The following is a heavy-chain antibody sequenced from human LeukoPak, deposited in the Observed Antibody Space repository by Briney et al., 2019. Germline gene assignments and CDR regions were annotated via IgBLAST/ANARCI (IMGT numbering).Heavy chain of an antibody. CDR3: ANIPRGYYYDSNL. Sequence: GGSLRLSCAASGFTFSSYWMSWVRQAPGKGLEWVANIKQDGSEKYYVDSVKGRFTISRDNAKNSLYLQMNSLRAEDTAVYYCANIPRGYYYDSNLGGQGTLVTVSS. V-gene: IGHV3-7*01. CDR2: IKQDGSEK. CDR1: GFTFSSYW. J-gene: IGHJ4*02. D-gene: IGHD3-22*01.